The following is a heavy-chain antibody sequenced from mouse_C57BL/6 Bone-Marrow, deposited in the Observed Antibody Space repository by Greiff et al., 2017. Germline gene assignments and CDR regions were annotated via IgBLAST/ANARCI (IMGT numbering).Heavy chain of an antibody. J-gene: IGHJ3*01. V-gene: IGHV14-4*01. D-gene: IGHD1-1*01. CDR3: TVFYYGSMWFAY. CDR1: GFNIKDDY. Sequence: VQLQQSGAELVRPGASVKLSCTASGFNIKDDYMHWVKQRPEQGLEWIGWIDPENGDTEYASKFQGKATLTADTSSNTAYLQRSSLTSEDTAVYYCTVFYYGSMWFAYWGQGTLVTVSA. CDR2: IDPENGDT.